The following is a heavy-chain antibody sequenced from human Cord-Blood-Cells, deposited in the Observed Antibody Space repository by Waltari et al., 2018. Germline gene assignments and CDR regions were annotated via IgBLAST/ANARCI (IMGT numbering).Heavy chain of an antibody. J-gene: IGHJ5*02. CDR1: GGSFSGYY. V-gene: IGHV4-34*01. D-gene: IGHD3-10*01. Sequence: QVQLQQWGAGLLKPSETLSLTCAVYGGSFSGYYWSWIRQPPGKGLEWIGEINHSGSTNYNPSLKSRVTIAVDTSTNQFSLKLGSVTAADTAVYYCAREGSMVRGVITWFDPWGQGTLVTVSS. CDR3: AREGSMVRGVITWFDP. CDR2: INHSGST.